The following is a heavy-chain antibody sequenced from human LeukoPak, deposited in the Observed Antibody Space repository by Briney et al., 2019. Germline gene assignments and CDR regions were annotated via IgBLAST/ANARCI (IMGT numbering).Heavy chain of an antibody. V-gene: IGHV3-7*04. J-gene: IGHJ4*02. CDR3: ARDPPPNDTSGYLDY. CDR1: GFTMSNCW. CDR2: MNQDGSRI. Sequence: GGSLRLSCSASGFTMSNCWMTWVRQAPGKGLEWVANMNQDGSRIYYVDSVKGRFTISRDNAKNSLHLQMSSLRADDTAVYYCARDPPPNDTSGYLDYWGQGALVTVSS. D-gene: IGHD3-22*01.